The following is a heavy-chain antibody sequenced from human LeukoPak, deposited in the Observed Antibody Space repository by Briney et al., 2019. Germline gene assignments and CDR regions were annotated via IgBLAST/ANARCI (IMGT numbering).Heavy chain of an antibody. CDR1: GFTFSSYS. D-gene: IGHD3-3*01. CDR3: ASNHYDYWSGPTPYYFDY. Sequence: GGSLRLSCAASGFTFSSYSVNWVRQAPGKGLEWVSSISSSSSYIYYADSVKGRFTISRDNAKNSLYLQMNSLRAEDTAVYYCASNHYDYWSGPTPYYFDYWGQGTLVTVSS. J-gene: IGHJ4*02. V-gene: IGHV3-21*01. CDR2: ISSSSSYI.